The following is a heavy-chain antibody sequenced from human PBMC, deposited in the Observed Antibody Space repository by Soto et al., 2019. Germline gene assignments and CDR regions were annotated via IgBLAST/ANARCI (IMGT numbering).Heavy chain of an antibody. Sequence: QVQLVQSGAEVKKPGASVKVSCKASGYTFTSYAIQWVRQAPGQRLEWMGWINAGNGNTKYSQKFQGRVTITRDTSASTAYMELSSLRSEDTAVYYCARVNIVTRTEYFYYYGLDVWGQGTTVTVSS. CDR1: GYTFTSYA. J-gene: IGHJ6*02. V-gene: IGHV1-3*01. D-gene: IGHD1-26*01. CDR3: ARVNIVTRTEYFYYYGLDV. CDR2: INAGNGNT.